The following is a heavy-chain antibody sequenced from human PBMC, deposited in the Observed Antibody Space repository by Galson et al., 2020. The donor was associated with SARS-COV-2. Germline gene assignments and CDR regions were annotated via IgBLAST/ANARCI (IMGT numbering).Heavy chain of an antibody. CDR3: ARLHLKLTTGWRPAKMFDA. J-gene: IGHJ5*02. V-gene: IGHV2-70*11. Sequence: SGPTLVKPTQTLTLTCSFSGSSLNALGMSVNWIRQAPGRALEWLARIDWDDDKYFSTSLKNRLTISRGTSENEVVLTMTNMDPLDTATYFCARLHLKLTTGWRPAKMFDAWGPGILVTVS. CDR2: IDWDDDK. CDR1: GSSLNALGMS. D-gene: IGHD4-17*01.